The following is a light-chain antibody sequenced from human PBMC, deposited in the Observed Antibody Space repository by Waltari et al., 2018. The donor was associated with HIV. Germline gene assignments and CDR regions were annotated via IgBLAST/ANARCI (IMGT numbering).Light chain of an antibody. CDR2: EDR. V-gene: IGLV6-57*03. Sequence: FMLTQPHSVSESPGKTVIISCTRDSGNIANNYVQWFQRRPGSAPTTLLYEDRRRPAGFPDRFSCSIDRSSNSASLTSAGVMTEDEADYYCQSFDTTNHWVFGGGTKLTVL. CDR3: QSFDTTNHWV. J-gene: IGLJ3*02. CDR1: SGNIANNY.